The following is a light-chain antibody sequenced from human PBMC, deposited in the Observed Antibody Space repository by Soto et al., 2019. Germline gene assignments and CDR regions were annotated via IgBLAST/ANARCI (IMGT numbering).Light chain of an antibody. CDR1: QTVSRN. Sequence: EVVMTQSPATLSVSPGERATLSCRASQTVSRNLAWYQQRPGQAPRLLIYDISNRAAGVPARFSGSGSETEFTLTIRSLQSEDFAVYYCQQYHNWPPGLTFGGGTRVEIK. CDR3: QQYHNWPPGLT. V-gene: IGKV3-15*01. CDR2: DIS. J-gene: IGKJ4*01.